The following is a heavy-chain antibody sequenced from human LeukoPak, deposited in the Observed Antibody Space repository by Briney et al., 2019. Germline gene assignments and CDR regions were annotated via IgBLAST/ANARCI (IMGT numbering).Heavy chain of an antibody. V-gene: IGHV4-39*01. CDR2: IYYSGST. CDR1: GGSISSSSYY. D-gene: IGHD2-2*01. J-gene: IGHJ4*02. Sequence: PSETLSLTCTVSGGSISSSSYYWGWIRQPPGKGLEWIGSIYYSGSTYYNPSLKSRVTISVDTSKNQFSLKLSSVTAADTAVYYCARGGGTSLSDYWGQGTLVTVSS. CDR3: ARGGGTSLSDY.